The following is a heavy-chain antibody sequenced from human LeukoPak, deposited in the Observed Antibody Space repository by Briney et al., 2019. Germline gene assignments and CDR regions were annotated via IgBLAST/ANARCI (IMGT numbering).Heavy chain of an antibody. D-gene: IGHD6-19*01. CDR3: ARGHVAGSDRHWDY. V-gene: IGHV3-74*01. Sequence: GGSLRLSCATSAFSFSSHWMHWVRHAPGKRLVWVSRIISDVSSISYADSVKGRFTTSRDNAKNTLYLQMNSLRAEDTALYYCARGHVAGSDRHWDYWGQGALVTVSS. J-gene: IGHJ4*02. CDR2: IISDVSSI. CDR1: AFSFSSHW.